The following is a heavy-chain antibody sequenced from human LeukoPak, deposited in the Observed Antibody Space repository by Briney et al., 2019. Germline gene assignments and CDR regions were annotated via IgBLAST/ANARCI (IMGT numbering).Heavy chain of an antibody. CDR2: FYYTGST. V-gene: IGHV4-59*01. D-gene: IGHD4-23*01. Sequence: SETLSLTCTVSGDSISLYYWSWIRQPPGKGLDWIGSFYYTGSTNYNPSLRSRVTISLDTSKNQISLRLSSVTAADTAVYYCARGGNALDYWGQGTLVTVSS. CDR3: ARGGNALDY. CDR1: GDSISLYY. J-gene: IGHJ4*02.